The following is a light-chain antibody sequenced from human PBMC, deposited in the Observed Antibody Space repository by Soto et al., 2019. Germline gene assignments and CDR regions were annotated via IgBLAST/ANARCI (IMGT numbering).Light chain of an antibody. CDR1: QSVSSN. CDR3: QHYNSYSEA. Sequence: IVMTQSPATLSVSPGEIATLSCRASQSVSSNLAWYQQKPGQAPRLLIYGASNRATGIPDRFSGSGSGTEFTLTISSLQPDDFATYYCQHYNSYSEAFGQGTKVDIK. V-gene: IGKV3D-15*01. CDR2: GAS. J-gene: IGKJ1*01.